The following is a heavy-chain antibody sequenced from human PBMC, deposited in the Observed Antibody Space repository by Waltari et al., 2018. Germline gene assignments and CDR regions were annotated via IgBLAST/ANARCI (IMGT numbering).Heavy chain of an antibody. J-gene: IGHJ4*02. D-gene: IGHD6-19*01. Sequence: QVQLVESGGGVVQPGRSLRLSCAASGFTFSSYAMHWVRQAPGKGLEWVAVISYDGSNKYYADSVKGRFTISRDNSKNTLYLQMNSLRAEDTAVYYCASLAVFDYWGQGTLVTVSS. CDR3: ASLAVFDY. CDR2: ISYDGSNK. CDR1: GFTFSSYA. V-gene: IGHV3-30-3*01.